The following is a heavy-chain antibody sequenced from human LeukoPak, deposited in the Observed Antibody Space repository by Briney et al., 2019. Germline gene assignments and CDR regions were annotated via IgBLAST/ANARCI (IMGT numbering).Heavy chain of an antibody. Sequence: ASVKVSCKASGYTFTDYYMHWVRQAPGQGLEWMGWINPNSGGTNYAQKFQGRVTMTRDTSISTAYMELSSLRSEDTAVYYCARGSEPHYYDSSTLDFWGQGTLVTVSS. CDR1: GYTFTDYY. V-gene: IGHV1-2*02. D-gene: IGHD3-22*01. CDR2: INPNSGGT. CDR3: ARGSEPHYYDSSTLDF. J-gene: IGHJ4*02.